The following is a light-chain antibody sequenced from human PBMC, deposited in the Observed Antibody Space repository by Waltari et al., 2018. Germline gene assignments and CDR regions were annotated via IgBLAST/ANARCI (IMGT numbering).Light chain of an antibody. V-gene: IGLV1-44*01. J-gene: IGLJ6*01. CDR2: SNN. CDR1: SPNIGGNT. Sequence: QSVLTQPPSASGTPGQRVTLSCYGSSPNIGGNTVNWYQPLPGTAPNILIYSNNQRPSGVPDRFSVSKSGTSASLAISGLQSEDDADYYCAAWDDSLNGNVFGSGTKVTVL. CDR3: AAWDDSLNGNV.